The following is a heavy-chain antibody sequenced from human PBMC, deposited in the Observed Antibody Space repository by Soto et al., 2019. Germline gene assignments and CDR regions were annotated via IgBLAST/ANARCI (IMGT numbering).Heavy chain of an antibody. D-gene: IGHD3-22*01. J-gene: IGHJ4*02. CDR3: ARVTNYADSGDFYIFAF. CDR1: GYDFTHYW. CDR2: IYPGDAET. V-gene: IGHV5-51*01. Sequence: GESLKISCQGSGYDFTHYWVAWVRQTPGKGLEWMGVIYPGDAETRYSPSFQGRVTFSVDKSIDTAYLHWSSLEASDTAIYYCARVTNYADSGDFYIFAFWGQGALVTVSS.